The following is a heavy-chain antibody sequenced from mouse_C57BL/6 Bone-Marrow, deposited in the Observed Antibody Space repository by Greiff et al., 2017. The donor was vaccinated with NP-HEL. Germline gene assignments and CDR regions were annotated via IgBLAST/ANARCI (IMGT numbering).Heavy chain of an antibody. Sequence: QVQLQQSGPELVKPGASVKISCKASGYAFSSSWMNWVKQRPGKGLEWIGRIYPGDGDTNYNGKFKGKATLTADKSSSTAYMQLSSLTSEDSAVYFCARSYFGYWGQGTTLTVSS. J-gene: IGHJ2*01. CDR2: IYPGDGDT. D-gene: IGHD1-1*01. V-gene: IGHV1-82*01. CDR3: ARSYFGY. CDR1: GYAFSSSW.